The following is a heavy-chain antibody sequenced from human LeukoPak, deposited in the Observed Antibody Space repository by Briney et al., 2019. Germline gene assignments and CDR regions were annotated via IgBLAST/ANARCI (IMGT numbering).Heavy chain of an antibody. D-gene: IGHD2/OR15-2a*01. J-gene: IGHJ3*02. CDR3: ARDLLDAFDI. Sequence: GGSLRLSCAAAGFTFSSYSMNWVRQAPGKGLEWVSSISSSSSYIYYADSVKGRFTISRDNAKNSLYLQMNSLRAEDTAVYYCARDLLDAFDIWGQGTMVTVSS. CDR2: ISSSSSYI. V-gene: IGHV3-21*01. CDR1: GFTFSSYS.